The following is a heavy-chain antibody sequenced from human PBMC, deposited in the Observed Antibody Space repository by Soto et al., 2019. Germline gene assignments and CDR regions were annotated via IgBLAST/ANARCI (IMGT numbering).Heavy chain of an antibody. Sequence: QVQLVQSGAEVKKPGSSVKVSCKASGGTFSSYAISWVRQAPGQGLEWMGGIIPIFGTANYAQKFQGRVTITADESPSTAYMELSSLRSEDTAVYYCARGLIAVAGNLSEQFDYWGQGTLVTVSS. CDR1: GGTFSSYA. J-gene: IGHJ4*02. V-gene: IGHV1-69*01. CDR3: ARGLIAVAGNLSEQFDY. D-gene: IGHD6-19*01. CDR2: IIPIFGTA.